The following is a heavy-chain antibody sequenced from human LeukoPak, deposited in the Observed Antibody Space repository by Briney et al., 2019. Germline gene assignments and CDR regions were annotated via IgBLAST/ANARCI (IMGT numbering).Heavy chain of an antibody. J-gene: IGHJ6*03. CDR1: GYSISSGYY. Sequence: SETLSLTCAVSGYSISSGYYWGWIRQPPGKGLEWIGSIYHSGSTYCNPSLKSRVTISVDTSKNQFSLKLSSVTAADTAVYYCARVVVVPAQYMDVWGKGTTVTVSS. CDR2: IYHSGST. CDR3: ARVVVVPAQYMDV. D-gene: IGHD2-2*01. V-gene: IGHV4-38-2*01.